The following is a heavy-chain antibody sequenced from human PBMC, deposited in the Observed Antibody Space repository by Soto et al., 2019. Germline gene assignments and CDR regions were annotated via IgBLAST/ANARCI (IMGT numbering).Heavy chain of an antibody. J-gene: IGHJ6*02. D-gene: IGHD2-2*01. CDR3: ARVVIIVPTAATHFSYHMDV. Sequence: QVQLVQSGAEVRKPGSSVTVSCKASGGTFSNYAISWVRQAPGQGLEWMGGIILIVGTGIYAQKFKGRVTITTDEPTTTTYMELSSLRFEDTAVYYCARVVIIVPTAATHFSYHMDVWGPGTTLTVSS. CDR2: IILIVGTG. V-gene: IGHV1-69*01. CDR1: GGTFSNYA.